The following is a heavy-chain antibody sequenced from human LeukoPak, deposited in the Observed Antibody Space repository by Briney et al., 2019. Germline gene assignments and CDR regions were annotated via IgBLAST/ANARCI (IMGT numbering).Heavy chain of an antibody. Sequence: VASVKVSCKASGGTFSSYAISWVRQAPGQGLEWMGGIIPIFGTANYAQKFQGRVTITTDESTSTAYMELSSLRSEDTAVYYCARGPGEFHYYYMDVWGKGTTVTASS. CDR2: IIPIFGTA. CDR1: GGTFSSYA. J-gene: IGHJ6*03. CDR3: ARGPGEFHYYYMDV. V-gene: IGHV1-69*05. D-gene: IGHD3-10*01.